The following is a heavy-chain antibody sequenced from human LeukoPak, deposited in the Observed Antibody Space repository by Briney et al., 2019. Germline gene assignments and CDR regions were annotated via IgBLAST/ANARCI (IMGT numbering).Heavy chain of an antibody. CDR1: GYTFTSYG. CDR3: ARDHKLDYDILTGYYKNWFDP. D-gene: IGHD3-9*01. CDR2: ISAYNGNT. J-gene: IGHJ5*02. Sequence: GASVKVSCKASGYTFTSYGISWVRQAPGQGLEWMGWISAYNGNTNYAQELQGRVTMTTDTSTSTAYMELRSLRSDDTAVYYCARDHKLDYDILTGYYKNWFDPWGQGTLVTASS. V-gene: IGHV1-18*01.